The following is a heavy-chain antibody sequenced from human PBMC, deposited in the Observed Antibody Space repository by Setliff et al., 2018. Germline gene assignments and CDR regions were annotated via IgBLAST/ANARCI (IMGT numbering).Heavy chain of an antibody. Sequence: PSETLSLTCTVSGGSISTSNYQWAWIRQSPGKGLEWIGSIYYGGSTNYNPSLKSRVTIFVDTSDNQFSLKLSSVTAADTAAYYCARSRGYKHDSSGYYYDHYYYYYMDVWGKGTPVTVSS. CDR2: IYYGGST. CDR1: GGSISTSNYQ. D-gene: IGHD3-22*01. J-gene: IGHJ6*03. CDR3: ARSRGYKHDSSGYYYDHYYYYYMDV. V-gene: IGHV4-39*01.